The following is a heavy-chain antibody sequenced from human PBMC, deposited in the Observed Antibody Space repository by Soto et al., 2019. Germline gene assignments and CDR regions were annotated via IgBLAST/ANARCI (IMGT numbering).Heavy chain of an antibody. CDR2: ISAYNGNT. CDR1: GYTFTSYG. J-gene: IGHJ6*03. CDR3: ARDPGLLWFGDGGDDYYYMDV. Sequence: ASVKVSCKAAGYTFTSYGISWVRQAPGQGLEWMGWISAYNGNTNYAQKLQGRVTMTTDTSTSTAYMELRSLRSDDTAVYYCARDPGLLWFGDGGDDYYYMDVWGKGTTVTVSS. D-gene: IGHD3-10*01. V-gene: IGHV1-18*01.